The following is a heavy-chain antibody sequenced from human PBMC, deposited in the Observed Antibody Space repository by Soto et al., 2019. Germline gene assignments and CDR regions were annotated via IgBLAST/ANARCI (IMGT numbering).Heavy chain of an antibody. D-gene: IGHD5-12*01. CDR1: GGTFSSYA. CDR2: IIPIFGTA. V-gene: IGHV1-69*06. J-gene: IGHJ5*02. CDR3: ARKVSDIVATMWDYWFDP. Sequence: QVQLVQSGAEVKKPGSSVKVSCKASGGTFSSYAISWVRQAPGQGLEWMGGIIPIFGTANYAQKFQGRVTITADKSTSTVYMELSSLRSEDTAVYYCARKVSDIVATMWDYWFDPWGQGTLVTVSS.